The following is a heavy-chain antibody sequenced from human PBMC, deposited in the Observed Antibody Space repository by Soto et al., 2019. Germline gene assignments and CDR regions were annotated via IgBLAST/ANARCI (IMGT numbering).Heavy chain of an antibody. D-gene: IGHD6-19*01. CDR1: GYTFTRYG. CDR3: ARDQSSGWHNWFDP. J-gene: IGHJ5*02. V-gene: IGHV1-18*04. CDR2: ISAYNGNT. Sequence: ASVKGSCKASGYTFTRYGISWVRQAPGQGLEWMGWISAYNGNTNYAQKLQGRVTMTTDTSTSTAYMELRSLRSDDTAVYYCARDQSSGWHNWFDPWGQGTLVTVSS.